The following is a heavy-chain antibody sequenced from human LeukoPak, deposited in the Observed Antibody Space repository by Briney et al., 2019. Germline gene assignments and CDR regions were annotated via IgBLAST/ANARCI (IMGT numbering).Heavy chain of an antibody. CDR1: GYTFTSYG. Sequence: GASVKVSCKASGYTFTSYGISWVRQAPGQGLEWMGWISAYNGNTNYAQKLQGRVTMTTDTSTSTAYMELRSLGSDDTAVYYCARDTPIQFSSSSHYYYGMDVWGQGTTVTVSS. V-gene: IGHV1-18*01. J-gene: IGHJ6*02. D-gene: IGHD6-6*01. CDR3: ARDTPIQFSSSSHYYYGMDV. CDR2: ISAYNGNT.